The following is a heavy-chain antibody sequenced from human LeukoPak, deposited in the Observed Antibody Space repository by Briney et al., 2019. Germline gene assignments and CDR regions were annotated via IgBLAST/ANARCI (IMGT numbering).Heavy chain of an antibody. Sequence: GGSLRLSCAASGFTFSSYWMSWVRQPPGKGLEWVANIKQDGSEKYYVDSVKGRFTISRDNAKNSLYLQMNSLRAEDTAVYYCARDQTMVRGVIIIEPPFDYWGQGTLVTVSS. D-gene: IGHD3-10*01. J-gene: IGHJ4*02. V-gene: IGHV3-7*01. CDR3: ARDQTMVRGVIIIEPPFDY. CDR2: IKQDGSEK. CDR1: GFTFSSYW.